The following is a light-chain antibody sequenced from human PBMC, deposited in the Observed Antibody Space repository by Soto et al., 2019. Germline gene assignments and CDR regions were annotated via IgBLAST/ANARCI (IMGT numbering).Light chain of an antibody. CDR2: GAS. Sequence: EIVLTQSPGTLSLSPGERATLSCRASQSVSRSYLAWYQQKPGQAPRLLISGASSRAIGIPDRFSGSGSETDFTLTISRLEPEDFAVYYCQLHGSSPPAFGQGTKVEIK. CDR3: QLHGSSPPA. V-gene: IGKV3-20*01. CDR1: QSVSRSY. J-gene: IGKJ1*01.